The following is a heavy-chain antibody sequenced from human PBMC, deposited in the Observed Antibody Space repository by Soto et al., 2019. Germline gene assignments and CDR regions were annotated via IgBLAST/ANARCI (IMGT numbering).Heavy chain of an antibody. J-gene: IGHJ4*02. D-gene: IGHD3-9*01. CDR1: GGSISCAVYS. V-gene: IGHV4-30-2*03. CDR3: ARHRALYYDILTGSEFDY. CDR2: IYYRGST. Sequence: PSETLSLTCAVSGGSISCAVYSWGWIRLPPGKGLEWMGCIYYRGSTYYNPSLKRRVTITVDTSKNQFSLKLSSVTAADTAVYYCARHRALYYDILTGSEFDYWGQGTLVTVSS.